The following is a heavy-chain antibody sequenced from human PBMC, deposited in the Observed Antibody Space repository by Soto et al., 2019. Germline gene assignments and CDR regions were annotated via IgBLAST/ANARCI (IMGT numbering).Heavy chain of an antibody. CDR2: ISSSSSTT. J-gene: IGHJ5*02. Sequence: TGGFLRVSGTASLFTFRSYSRHCLPKSPLKGLEWVSYISSSSSTTYYADSVKGRFTISRDNSKNTLYLQMNSLRAEDTAVDDCAKKNGYEGNYYGSPSWGQGTRLTVSA. CDR1: LFTFRSYS. D-gene: IGHD3-10*01. V-gene: IGHV3-48*01. CDR3: AKKNGYEGNYYGSPS.